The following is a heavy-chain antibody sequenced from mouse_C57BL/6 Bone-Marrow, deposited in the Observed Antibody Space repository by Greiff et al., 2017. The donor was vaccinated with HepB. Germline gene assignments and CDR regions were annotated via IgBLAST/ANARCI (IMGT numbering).Heavy chain of an antibody. V-gene: IGHV15-2*01. CDR3: AREDYDYPYWYFDV. Sequence: VQLQQSGSELRSPGSSVKLSCKDFDSEVFPIAYMSWVRQKPGHGFEWIGGILPSIGRTIYGEKFEDKATLDADTLSNTAYLELNSLTSEDSAIYYCAREDYDYPYWYFDVWGTGTTVTVSS. CDR2: ILPSIGRT. J-gene: IGHJ1*03. CDR1: DSEVFPIAY. D-gene: IGHD2-4*01.